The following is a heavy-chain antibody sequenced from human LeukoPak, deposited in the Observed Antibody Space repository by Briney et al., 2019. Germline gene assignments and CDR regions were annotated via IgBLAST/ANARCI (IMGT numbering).Heavy chain of an antibody. CDR3: ARAYCSSTSCYRIPMDV. V-gene: IGHV1-69*01. CDR2: IIPIFGTA. J-gene: IGHJ6*03. Sequence: GSSVKVSCKASGGTFSSYAISWVRQAPGQGLEWMGGIIPIFGTANYAQKFQGRVTITADESTSTAYMELSSLRSEDTAVYYCARAYCSSTSCYRIPMDVWGKGTTVTVSS. D-gene: IGHD2-2*01. CDR1: GGTFSSYA.